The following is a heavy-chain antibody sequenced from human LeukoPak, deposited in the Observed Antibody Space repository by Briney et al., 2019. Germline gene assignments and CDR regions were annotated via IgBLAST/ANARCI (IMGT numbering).Heavy chain of an antibody. V-gene: IGHV3-23*01. J-gene: IGHJ6*02. D-gene: IGHD3-10*01. CDR3: AKSLGSGSYYKGYYYYGMDV. CDR2: ISGSGGST. CDR1: GFTFSSYA. Sequence: PGGSLRLSCAASGFTFSSYAMSWVRQAPGKGLEWVSAISGSGGSTYYADSVKGRFTISRDNSKNTLYLQMNSLRAEDTAVYYCAKSLGSGSYYKGYYYYGMDVWGQGTTVTVSS.